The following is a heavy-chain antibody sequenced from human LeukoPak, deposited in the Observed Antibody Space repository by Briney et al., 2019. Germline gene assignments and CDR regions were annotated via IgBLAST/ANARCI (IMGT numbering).Heavy chain of an antibody. J-gene: IGHJ3*02. CDR3: AKPDATIGGAFDT. D-gene: IGHD3-16*01. CDR1: RFIFRNYA. Sequence: PGGSLRLSCAASRFIFRNYAMSWVRQAPGRGLEWLSIISGTADSKYYADSVKGRFTISRDNPRSTLYLEMNILRAEDTAVYYCAKPDATIGGAFDTWGQGTMVIVSS. V-gene: IGHV3-23*01. CDR2: ISGTADSK.